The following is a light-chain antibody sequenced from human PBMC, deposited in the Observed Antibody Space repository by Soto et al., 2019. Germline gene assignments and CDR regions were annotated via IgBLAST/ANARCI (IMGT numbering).Light chain of an antibody. CDR3: QHYDSHRGS. CDR2: EAS. Sequence: DIQMTQSPSILSASVGDRVTITCRASQSVSSWMAWYQQKPGKAPKLLIFEASTLHRGVPSRFSGSGSETEFTLTISGLQPDDFATYYCQHYDSHRGSFGQGTKLELQ. J-gene: IGKJ2*01. V-gene: IGKV1-5*01. CDR1: QSVSSW.